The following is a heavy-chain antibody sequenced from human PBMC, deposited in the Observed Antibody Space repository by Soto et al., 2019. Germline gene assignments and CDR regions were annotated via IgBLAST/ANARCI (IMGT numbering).Heavy chain of an antibody. V-gene: IGHV1-46*01. CDR2: INPSGGST. D-gene: IGHD3-9*01. CDR3: ARDQNKLTHWFDP. Sequence: GSVKGSCKASGYTFTRHYIHWGRQAPGQGLDWIGIINPSGGSTSYAQKFQGRVTMTTDTSTSTVYMELTSLRSEDTAVYYCARDQNKLTHWFDPWGQGTLVTVSS. CDR1: GYTFTRHY. J-gene: IGHJ5*02.